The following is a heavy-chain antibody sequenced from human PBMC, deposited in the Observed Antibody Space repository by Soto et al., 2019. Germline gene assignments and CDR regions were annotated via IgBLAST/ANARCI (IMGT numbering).Heavy chain of an antibody. CDR1: GFSLSTSGMR. D-gene: IGHD1-26*01. V-gene: IGHV2-70*04. CDR2: IDWDDDK. CDR3: ARMGRELWAFDI. Sequence: SGPTLVNPTQTLTLTCTFSGFSLSTSGMRVSWIRQPPGKALEWLARIDWDDDKFYSTSLKTRLTISKDTSKNQVVLTMTNMDPVDTATYYCARMGRELWAFDIWGQGTMVTVSS. J-gene: IGHJ3*02.